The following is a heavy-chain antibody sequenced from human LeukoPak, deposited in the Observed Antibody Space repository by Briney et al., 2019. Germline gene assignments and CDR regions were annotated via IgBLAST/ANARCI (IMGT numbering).Heavy chain of an antibody. CDR1: GFTFSGFW. CDR2: ISGSGGST. Sequence: GGSLRLSCAASGFTFSGFWMHWVRQAPGKGLEWVSAISGSGGSTYYADSVKGRFTISRDNSKNTLYLQMNSLRAEDTAVYYCAKGHYGGNGLAFDIWGQGTMVTVSS. CDR3: AKGHYGGNGLAFDI. V-gene: IGHV3-23*01. D-gene: IGHD4-23*01. J-gene: IGHJ3*02.